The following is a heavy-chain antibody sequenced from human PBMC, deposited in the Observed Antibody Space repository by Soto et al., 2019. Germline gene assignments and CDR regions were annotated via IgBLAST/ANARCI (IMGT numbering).Heavy chain of an antibody. CDR2: INGGNGNT. CDR1: GYTFSSYS. V-gene: IGHV1-3*01. CDR3: ARGPVRNWLDP. Sequence: QVQLVQSGAEVKKPGASVKVSCKASGYTFSSYSMHWVRQAPGQRLEWMGWINGGNGNTKYSQKFQGRLTITRDTSARTAYIELSILRSEDTGVYYCARGPVRNWLDPWGQGTLVTVSP. J-gene: IGHJ5*02. D-gene: IGHD2-2*01.